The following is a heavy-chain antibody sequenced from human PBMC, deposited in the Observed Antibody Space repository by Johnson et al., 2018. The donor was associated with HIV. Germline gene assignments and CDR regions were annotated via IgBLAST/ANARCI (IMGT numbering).Heavy chain of an antibody. CDR2: INWNGGST. CDR3: ARDRGRGSEDAFDI. J-gene: IGHJ3*02. V-gene: IGHV3-20*04. CDR1: GFTFDDYG. Sequence: EVQLVESGGGVVRPGGSLRLACAASGFTFDDYGMNWVRQAPGKGLEWVSGINWNGGSTGYAASVKGRSTISRDNAKNSLYLQMSSLRAEDTALYYCARDRGRGSEDAFDIWGQGTMVTVSS. D-gene: IGHD2-15*01.